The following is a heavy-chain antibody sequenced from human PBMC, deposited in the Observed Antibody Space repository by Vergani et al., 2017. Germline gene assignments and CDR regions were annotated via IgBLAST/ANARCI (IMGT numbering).Heavy chain of an antibody. CDR2: INHSGST. CDR3: ARDSLYSSSWYNWFDP. Sequence: QVQLQESGPGLVKPSETLSLTCTVSGGSISSYYWSWIRQPPGKGLEWIGEINHSGSTNYNPSLKSRVTISVDTSKNQFSLKLSSVTAADTAVYYCARDSLYSSSWYNWFDPWGQGTLVTVSS. CDR1: GGSISSYY. J-gene: IGHJ5*02. V-gene: IGHV4-59*12. D-gene: IGHD6-13*01.